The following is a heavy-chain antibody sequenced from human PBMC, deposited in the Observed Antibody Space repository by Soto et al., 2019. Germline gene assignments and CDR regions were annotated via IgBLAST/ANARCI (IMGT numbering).Heavy chain of an antibody. CDR2: FDPEDGET. Sequence: ASVKVSCKVSGYTLTELSMHWVRQAPGKGLEWMGGFDPEDGETIYAQKFQGRVTMTEDTSTDTAYMELSSLRSEDTAVYYCATSIPDSSSWSLYYFDYWGQGTLVTVSS. D-gene: IGHD6-13*01. CDR3: ATSIPDSSSWSLYYFDY. CDR1: GYTLTELS. V-gene: IGHV1-24*01. J-gene: IGHJ4*02.